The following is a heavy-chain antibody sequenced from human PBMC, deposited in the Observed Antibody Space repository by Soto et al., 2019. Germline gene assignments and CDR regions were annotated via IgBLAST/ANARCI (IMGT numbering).Heavy chain of an antibody. Sequence: GGSLRLSCSASGFTFSSYAMHWVRQAPGKGLEYVSAISSNGGSTYYADSVKGRFTISRDNSKNTLYLQMNSLRAEDTAVYYCVYYCVRGSYSQYYYYGLDVWGQGTTVTVSS. J-gene: IGHJ6*02. D-gene: IGHD2-21*01. CDR2: ISSNGGST. CDR1: GFTFSSYA. V-gene: IGHV3-64D*06. CDR3: VYYCVRGSYSQYYYYGLDV.